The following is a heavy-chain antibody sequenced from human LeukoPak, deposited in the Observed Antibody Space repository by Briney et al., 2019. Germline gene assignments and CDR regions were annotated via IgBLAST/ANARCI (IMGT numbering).Heavy chain of an antibody. CDR2: ISGSFSGSDYTT. CDR3: ARDQGTVVTSQFDY. J-gene: IGHJ4*02. D-gene: IGHD4-23*01. CDR1: GFTFRNYA. Sequence: GGSLRLSCAASGFTFRNYAMSWVRQAPGKGLEWVSAISGSFSGSDYTTYYADSVKGRFTISRDDSTNTLYLQRSALRVEDTAVFSCARDQGTVVTSQFDYWGLGTLVTVSS. V-gene: IGHV3-23*01.